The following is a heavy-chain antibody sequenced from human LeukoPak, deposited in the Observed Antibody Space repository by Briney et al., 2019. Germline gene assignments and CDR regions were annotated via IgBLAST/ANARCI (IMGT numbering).Heavy chain of an antibody. J-gene: IGHJ5*02. CDR2: INGDGGGA. CDR1: GITFGNNW. CDR3: ARDVPHNWFDT. Sequence: GGSLRLSCAACGITFGNNWMQCARQGPGKGLVGISRINGDGGGAIYAVSVKGRSTVSRDNAKNTLYLQMNSLRAEDTAVYYCARDVPHNWFDTWGQGTLVTVSS. V-gene: IGHV3-74*01.